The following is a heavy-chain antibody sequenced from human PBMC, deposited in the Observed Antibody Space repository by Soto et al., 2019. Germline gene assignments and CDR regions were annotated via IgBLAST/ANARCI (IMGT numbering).Heavy chain of an antibody. Sequence: SETLSLTCTVSNGSINGHYWSWIRQSPGKRLEWIGYIYYTGTTDYNPSLKSRVTISVDTSKTQFSLNLRSVTAADTAVYYCARDLAAVPRAFDYWGRGTLVTVSS. D-gene: IGHD6-13*01. CDR1: NGSINGHY. J-gene: IGHJ4*02. CDR3: ARDLAAVPRAFDY. CDR2: IYYTGTT. V-gene: IGHV4-59*11.